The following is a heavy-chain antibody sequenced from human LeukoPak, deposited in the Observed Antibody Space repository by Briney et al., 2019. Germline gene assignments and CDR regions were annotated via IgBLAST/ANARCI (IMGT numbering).Heavy chain of an antibody. J-gene: IGHJ4*02. V-gene: IGHV4-34*01. CDR2: INHSGST. CDR3: ARGLMYYDILTGYPCFIDY. CDR1: GGSFSGYY. D-gene: IGHD3-9*01. Sequence: SETLSLTCAVYGGSFSGYYWSWIRQPPGKGLEWIGEINHSGSTNYNPSLKSRVTISVDTSKNQFSLKLSSVTAADTAVYYCARGLMYYDILTGYPCFIDYWGQGTLVTVSS.